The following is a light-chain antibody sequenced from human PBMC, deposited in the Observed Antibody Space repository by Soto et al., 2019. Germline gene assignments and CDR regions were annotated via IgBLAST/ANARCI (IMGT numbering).Light chain of an antibody. CDR2: DAS. Sequence: DIQMTQSPSTLSGSVGDRVTITCRASQTISSWLAWYQQKPGKAPKLLIYDASSLESGVPSRFSGSGSGTEFTLTISSLRPDDFATYYCQQYNNYPWTFGQGTKVDIK. J-gene: IGKJ1*01. CDR1: QTISSW. CDR3: QQYNNYPWT. V-gene: IGKV1-5*01.